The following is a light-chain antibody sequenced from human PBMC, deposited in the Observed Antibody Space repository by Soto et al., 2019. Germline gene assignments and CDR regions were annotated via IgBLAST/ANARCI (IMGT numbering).Light chain of an antibody. CDR1: QSVSNNY. Sequence: NVLTQSAGTLSLPPGERATLSCTASQSVSNNYVAWYQQKPGQAPRLLIYGASNRATGIPDMFSGSGSGTDFTLTITRLEPEDFAVYYCQQYASSGTFGQGTKVDIK. J-gene: IGKJ1*01. CDR2: GAS. V-gene: IGKV3-20*01. CDR3: QQYASSGT.